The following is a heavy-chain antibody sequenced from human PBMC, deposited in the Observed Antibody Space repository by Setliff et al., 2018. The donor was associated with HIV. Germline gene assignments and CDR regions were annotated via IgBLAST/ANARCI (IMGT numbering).Heavy chain of an antibody. J-gene: IGHJ1*01. Sequence: SVKVSCKASGYTFTTYPISWVRQAPGQGLEWMGGVVPTIHEATYAQKFQGRVTITADESATTVYMEMSGLTSEDTAIYYCARGADASGYFYREYFQHWGQGTLVTVSS. D-gene: IGHD3-22*01. V-gene: IGHV1-69*13. CDR1: GYTFTTYP. CDR2: VVPTIHEA. CDR3: ARGADASGYFYREYFQH.